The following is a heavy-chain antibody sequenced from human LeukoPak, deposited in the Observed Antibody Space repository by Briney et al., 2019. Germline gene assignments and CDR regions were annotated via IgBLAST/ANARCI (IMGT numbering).Heavy chain of an antibody. CDR1: GYTFTGYY. D-gene: IGHD3-22*01. CDR2: INPNSGGT. V-gene: IGHV1-2*04. CDR3: ARDRRPYYDSSGYYYYYYGMDV. J-gene: IGHJ6*02. Sequence: ASVKVSCKASGYTFTGYYMHWVRQAPGQGLEWMGWINPNSGGTNYAQNFQGWVTMTRDTSISTAYMELSRLRSDDTAVYYCARDRRPYYDSSGYYYYYYGMDVWGQGTTVIVSS.